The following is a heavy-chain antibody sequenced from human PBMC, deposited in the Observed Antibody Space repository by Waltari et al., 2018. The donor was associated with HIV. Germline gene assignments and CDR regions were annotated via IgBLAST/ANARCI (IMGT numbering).Heavy chain of an antibody. V-gene: IGHV7-4-1*02. CDR2: INTNTGTP. D-gene: IGHD6-19*01. J-gene: IGHJ4*02. Sequence: QLQLVQSASALKKPGASVKVSCKAYGYTFTSHATNWLLQSPGQGLELTGWINTNTGTPSQAQGFTGRFLFSLDDSVSTAYLQISSLNADDTAVYYCARGAGGSGWYYYCDYWGQGTLVPVSS. CDR3: ARGAGGSGWYYYCDY. CDR1: GYTFTSHA.